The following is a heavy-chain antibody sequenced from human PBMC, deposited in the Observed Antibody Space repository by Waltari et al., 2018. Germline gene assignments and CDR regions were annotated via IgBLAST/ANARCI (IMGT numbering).Heavy chain of an antibody. CDR2: STDGGDYL. CDR1: GFAITTFG. J-gene: IGHJ4*02. V-gene: IGHV3-21*03. D-gene: IGHD4-17*01. CDR3: ARALTTPNDF. Sequence: EVQLVESGGGLVKPGGSLRLSCAASGFAITTFGLSWVRQAPGKGLAWVSSSTDGGDYLYYADSVRGRFTVSIDNAKNSLHLQMHNLRAEDTAVYYCARALTTPNDFWGQGTLVTVSS.